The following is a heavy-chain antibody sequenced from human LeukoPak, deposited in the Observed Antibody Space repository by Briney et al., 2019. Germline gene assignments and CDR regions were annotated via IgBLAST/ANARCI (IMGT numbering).Heavy chain of an antibody. J-gene: IGHJ5*02. CDR3: ARGKRITIFGVVKYNWFDP. CDR1: GGSISSGGYS. V-gene: IGHV4-30-2*01. Sequence: SETLSLTCAVSGGSISSGGYSWSWIRQPPGKGLEWIGYIYHSGSTYYNPSLKSRVTISVDTSKNQFSLKLSSVTAADTAVYYCARGKRITIFGVVKYNWFDPWGQGTLVTVSS. D-gene: IGHD3-3*01. CDR2: IYHSGST.